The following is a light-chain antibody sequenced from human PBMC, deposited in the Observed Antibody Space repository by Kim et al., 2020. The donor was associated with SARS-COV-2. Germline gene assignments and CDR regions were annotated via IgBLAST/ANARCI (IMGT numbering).Light chain of an antibody. CDR2: AAS. V-gene: IGKV1-39*01. CDR3: QQSYSTIT. Sequence: SASVGDRVTITCRASRSISNYVNWYQQKPGKAPNLLIYAASSLRSGVPSRFSGSGSGTDFTLTISSLQPEDFATYHCQQSYSTITFGQGTRLEIK. J-gene: IGKJ5*01. CDR1: RSISNY.